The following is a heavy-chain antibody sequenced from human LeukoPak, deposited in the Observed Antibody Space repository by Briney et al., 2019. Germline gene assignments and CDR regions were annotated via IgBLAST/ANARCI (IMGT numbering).Heavy chain of an antibody. CDR2: ISYDGSNK. CDR3: ARETLRLDTGDYYFDY. CDR1: GFTFSSYA. J-gene: IGHJ4*02. V-gene: IGHV3-30*04. Sequence: GGSLRLSCAASGFTFSSYAMHWVRQAPGKGLEWVAVISYDGSNKYYADSVKGRFTISRDNSKNTLYLQMNSLRAEDTAVYYCARETLRLDTGDYYFDYWGQGTLVTVSS. D-gene: IGHD5-18*01.